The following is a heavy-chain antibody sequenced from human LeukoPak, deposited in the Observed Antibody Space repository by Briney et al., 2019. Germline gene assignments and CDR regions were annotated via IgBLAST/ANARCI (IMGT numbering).Heavy chain of an antibody. V-gene: IGHV3-23*01. CDR1: GFTFSSFA. J-gene: IGHJ4*02. Sequence: GGSLRLSCAASGFTFSSFAMTWVRQAPGKGLEWVSAISGSGGSTYYADSVKGRFTISRDNSKNTLYLQMNSLRAEDTAVYYCAKASMVRGTHFDYWGQGTLVTVSS. D-gene: IGHD3-10*01. CDR3: AKASMVRGTHFDY. CDR2: ISGSGGST.